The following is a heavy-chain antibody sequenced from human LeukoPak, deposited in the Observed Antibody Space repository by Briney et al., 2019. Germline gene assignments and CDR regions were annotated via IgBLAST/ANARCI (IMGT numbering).Heavy chain of an antibody. CDR2: IRSKANSHAT. CDR1: GFTFSGSA. CDR3: TRHDTTIFGVVIDY. D-gene: IGHD3-3*01. J-gene: IGHJ4*02. V-gene: IGHV3-73*01. Sequence: GGSLRLSCAASGFTFSGSAMHWVRQASGKGLEWFGRIRSKANSHATAYAASVKGRFTISRDDSKNMAYLQMNSLKTEDTAVYYCTRHDTTIFGVVIDYWGQGTLVTVSS.